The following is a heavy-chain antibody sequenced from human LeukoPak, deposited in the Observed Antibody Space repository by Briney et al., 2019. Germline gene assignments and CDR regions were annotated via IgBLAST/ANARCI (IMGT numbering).Heavy chain of an antibody. D-gene: IGHD2-8*01. CDR1: GFSFGDYN. CDR3: ARVAWSRGG. J-gene: IGHJ4*02. V-gene: IGHV3-48*02. CDR2: ISSSSSTI. Sequence: GGSLRLSCSASGFSFGDYNMIWFRQAPGKGLEWVSYISSSSSTIYYADSVKGRFTISRDNAKNSLYLQMNSLRDEDTAVYYCARVAWSRGGWGQGTLVTVSS.